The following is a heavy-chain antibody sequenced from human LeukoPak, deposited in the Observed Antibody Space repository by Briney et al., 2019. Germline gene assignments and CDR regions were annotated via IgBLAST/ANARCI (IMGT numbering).Heavy chain of an antibody. J-gene: IGHJ6*03. Sequence: GGSLRLSCAASGFTFSSYWMSWVRQAPGKGLEWVANIKQDGSEKYYVDSVKGRFTISRDNAKNSLYLQMNSLRAEDTTVYYCARLTKVHYHYYMDVWGKGTTVTVSS. CDR3: ARLTKVHYHYYMDV. CDR2: IKQDGSEK. D-gene: IGHD3-9*01. V-gene: IGHV3-7*01. CDR1: GFTFSSYW.